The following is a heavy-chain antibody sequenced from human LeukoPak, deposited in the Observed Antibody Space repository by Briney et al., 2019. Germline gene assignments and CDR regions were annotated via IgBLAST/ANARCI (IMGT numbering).Heavy chain of an antibody. D-gene: IGHD5/OR15-5a*01. J-gene: IGHJ6*02. CDR2: ISSSSSYI. V-gene: IGHV3-21*01. CDR3: ARVSSWYYGMDV. CDR1: GFTLSSYS. Sequence: PGGSLRLSCAASGFTLSSYSMNWVRQAPGKGLEWVSSISSSSSYIYYADSVKGRFTISRDNTKNSLYLQMNSLRAEDTAVYYCARVSSWYYGMDVWGQGTTVTVSS.